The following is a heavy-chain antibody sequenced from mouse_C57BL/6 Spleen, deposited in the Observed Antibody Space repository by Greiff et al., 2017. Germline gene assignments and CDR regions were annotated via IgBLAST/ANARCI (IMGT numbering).Heavy chain of an antibody. Sequence: VQLQQPGAELVMPGASVKLSCKASGYTFTSYWMHWVKQRPGQGLEWIGEIDPSDSYTNYNQKFKGKSTLTVDKSSSTAYMQLSSLTSEDSAVYYCARGGSNYGYWDFDVWGTGTTVTVSS. CDR3: ARGGSNYGYWDFDV. J-gene: IGHJ1*03. CDR2: IDPSDSYT. V-gene: IGHV1-69*01. D-gene: IGHD2-5*01. CDR1: GYTFTSYW.